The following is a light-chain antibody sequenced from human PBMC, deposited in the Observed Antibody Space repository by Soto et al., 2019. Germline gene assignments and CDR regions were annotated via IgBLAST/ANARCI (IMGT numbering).Light chain of an antibody. Sequence: QSVLTQPPSASGSPGQSVTISCTGTGSDVGGYNYVSWYQQHPGKAPKLMIYEVSKRPSGVPDRFSGSKFGNTASLTVSGLQAEDEADYFCSSYAGSDNYVFGTGTQLTVL. CDR2: EVS. CDR1: GSDVGGYNY. V-gene: IGLV2-8*01. J-gene: IGLJ1*01. CDR3: SSYAGSDNYV.